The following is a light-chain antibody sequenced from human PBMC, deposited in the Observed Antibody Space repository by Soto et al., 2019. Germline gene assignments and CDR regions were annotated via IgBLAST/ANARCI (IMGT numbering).Light chain of an antibody. CDR3: QQYNSYSST. CDR2: KAS. V-gene: IGKV1-5*03. Sequence: DIQMTQSPTTLSASVGDRVTITCRASQSISSYLAWYQQKPGKAPKLLIYKASSLESGVPSRFSGSASGTEFTLTISSLQPDDFATYYCQQYNSYSSTFGQGTKVDIK. CDR1: QSISSY. J-gene: IGKJ2*01.